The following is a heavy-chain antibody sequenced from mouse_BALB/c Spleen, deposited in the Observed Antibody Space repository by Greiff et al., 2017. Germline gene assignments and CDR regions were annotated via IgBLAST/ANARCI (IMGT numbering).Heavy chain of an antibody. D-gene: IGHD1-2*01. CDR3: ASEGTATVFDY. V-gene: IGHV1S137*01. CDR1: GFTFTDYS. CDR2: ISTYYGDA. J-gene: IGHJ2*01. Sequence: VQLQQSGAELVRPGVSVKISCTASGFTFTDYSMHWVKQSHAKSLEWIGVISTYYGDASYNQKFKGKATMTVDKSSSTAYMELARLTSEDAAIYYCASEGTATVFDYWGQGTTLTVSS.